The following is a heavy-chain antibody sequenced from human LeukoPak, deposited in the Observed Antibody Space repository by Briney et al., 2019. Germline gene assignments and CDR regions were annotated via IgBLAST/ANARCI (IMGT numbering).Heavy chain of an antibody. CDR2: IRYDGSNK. CDR1: GFPFSSYG. V-gene: IGHV3-30*02. D-gene: IGHD6-13*01. J-gene: IGHJ4*02. Sequence: GGSLRLSCAASGFPFSSYGMPWVRQAPGKGLEWVAFIRYDGSNKYYADSVKGRFTISRDNSKNTLYLQMNSLRAEDTAVYYCARALAAAGTGGYLWGQGTLVTVSS. CDR3: ARALAAAGTGGYL.